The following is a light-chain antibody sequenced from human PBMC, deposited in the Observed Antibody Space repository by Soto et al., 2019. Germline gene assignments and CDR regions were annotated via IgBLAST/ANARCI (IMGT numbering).Light chain of an antibody. CDR3: QQYYGTPFS. J-gene: IGKJ3*01. CDR2: WAS. V-gene: IGKV4-1*01. CDR1: QSLFYSSNNMDY. Sequence: DIVMTQSPDSLAVSLGERATINCKSNQSLFYSSNNMDYLAWYQQKPRQPPKLLIYWASVRESGVPDRFSGSGSGTHFTLTISSLQAEDVAVYYCQQYYGTPFSVGPGTKVDIK.